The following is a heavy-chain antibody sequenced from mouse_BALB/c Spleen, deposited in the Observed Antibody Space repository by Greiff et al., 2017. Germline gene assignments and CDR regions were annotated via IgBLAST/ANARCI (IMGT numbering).Heavy chain of an antibody. J-gene: IGHJ1*01. V-gene: IGHV14-3*02. CDR3: ARSRLRWYFDV. D-gene: IGHD2-4*01. CDR2: IDPANGNT. CDR1: GFNIKDTY. Sequence: VQLQQSGAELVKPGASVKLSCTASGFNIKDTYMHWVKQRPEQGLEWIGRIDPANGNTKYDPKFQGKATITADTSSNTAYLQLSSLTSEDTAVYYCARSRLRWYFDVWGAGTTVTVSS.